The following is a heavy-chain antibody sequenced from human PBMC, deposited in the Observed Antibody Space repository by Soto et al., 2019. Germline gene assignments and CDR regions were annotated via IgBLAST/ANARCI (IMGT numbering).Heavy chain of an antibody. Sequence: GASVKVSCKTSGYTFTSFGIAWVRQAPGQGLEWMGWISTSKGNTNYAQKFQGRVTMTRNTSISTAYIELSSLRSEDTAVYYCASSGSGWYLYWGQGTLVTVSS. J-gene: IGHJ4*02. CDR2: ISTSKGNT. V-gene: IGHV1-18*01. CDR3: ASSGSGWYLY. D-gene: IGHD6-19*01. CDR1: GYTFTSFG.